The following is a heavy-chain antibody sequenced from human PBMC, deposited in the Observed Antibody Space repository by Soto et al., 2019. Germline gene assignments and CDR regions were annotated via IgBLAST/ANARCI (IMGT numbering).Heavy chain of an antibody. CDR2: MNPNSGNT. J-gene: IGHJ4*02. Sequence: QVQLVQSGAEVKKPGASVKVSCTASGYTFTSYDINWVRQATGQGLEWMGWMNPNSGNTGYAQKFQGRITMTRNTSITPVYMELSSLRSEDPAAYYCARERSFGADYWGQGTLVTVCS. V-gene: IGHV1-8*01. CDR3: ARERSFGADY. CDR1: GYTFTSYD. D-gene: IGHD3-16*01.